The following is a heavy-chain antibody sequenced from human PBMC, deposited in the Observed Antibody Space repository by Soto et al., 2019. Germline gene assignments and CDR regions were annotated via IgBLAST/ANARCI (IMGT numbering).Heavy chain of an antibody. CDR2: IIPIFGTA. Sequence: SVKVSCKASGGTFSSYAISWVRQAPGQGLEWMGGIIPIFGTANYAQKFQGRVTITADESTSTAYMELSSLRSEDTAVYYCARTRRGYDSSGQHAGPLTYYYGMDVWGQGTTVTVSS. CDR3: ARTRRGYDSSGQHAGPLTYYYGMDV. D-gene: IGHD3-22*01. CDR1: GGTFSSYA. V-gene: IGHV1-69*13. J-gene: IGHJ6*02.